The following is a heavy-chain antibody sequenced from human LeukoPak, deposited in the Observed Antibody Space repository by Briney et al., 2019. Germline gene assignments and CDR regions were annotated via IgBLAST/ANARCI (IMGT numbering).Heavy chain of an antibody. CDR2: TYYRSKWYN. CDR1: GDSVSSNSAA. D-gene: IGHD2-15*01. J-gene: IGHJ6*02. CDR3: ARDEDMDGFKGYYGMDV. V-gene: IGHV6-1*01. Sequence: SQTLSLTCAISGDSVSSNSAAWNRIRQSPSRGLEWLGRTYYRSKWYNDYAVSVKSRITINPDTSKNQFSLQLNSVTPEDTAVYYCARDEDMDGFKGYYGMDVWGQGTTVTVSS.